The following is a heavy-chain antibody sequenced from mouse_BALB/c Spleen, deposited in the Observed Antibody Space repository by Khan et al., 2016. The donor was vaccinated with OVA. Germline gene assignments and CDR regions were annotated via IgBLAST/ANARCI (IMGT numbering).Heavy chain of an antibody. CDR1: GYSFSTYY. Sequence: VQLKQSGPELMKPGASVKISCKASGYSFSTYYIHWVTRSHGKTLEWIGYIDPFNGGTTYNQKFKGKATLTVDKSSSTAYMHLTSLTSEDSAVYYCARHDSTSWFAYWGQGTLVTVSA. CDR3: ARHDSTSWFAY. D-gene: IGHD1-1*01. CDR2: IDPFNGGT. V-gene: IGHV1S135*01. J-gene: IGHJ3*01.